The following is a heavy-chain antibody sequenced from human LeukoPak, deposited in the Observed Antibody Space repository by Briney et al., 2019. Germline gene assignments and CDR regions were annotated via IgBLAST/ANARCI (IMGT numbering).Heavy chain of an antibody. CDR2: IIPIFGTA. CDR3: ARDSSVTIFGVVIAPFDY. CDR1: GGTFSSYA. V-gene: IGHV1-69*05. J-gene: IGHJ4*02. Sequence: SVKVSCKASGGTFSSYAISWVRQAPGRGLEWMGRIIPIFGTANYAQKFQGRVTITTDESTSTAYMELSSLRSEDTAVYYCARDSSVTIFGVVIAPFDYWGQGTLVTVSS. D-gene: IGHD3-3*01.